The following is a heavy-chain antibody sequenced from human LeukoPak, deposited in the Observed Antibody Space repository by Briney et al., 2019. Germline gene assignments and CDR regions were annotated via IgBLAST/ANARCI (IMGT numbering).Heavy chain of an antibody. D-gene: IGHD6-13*01. CDR1: GGSFSGYY. V-gene: IGHV4-34*01. J-gene: IGHJ4*02. CDR2: INHSGST. CDR3: GSLPQLVPYYFDY. Sequence: SETLSLTCAVYGGSFSGYYWSWIRQPPGKGLEWIGEINHSGSTKYNPSLKSRITISVDTSKTKFSLKLSSVSAATTAVYYCGSLPQLVPYYFDYWGQGTLVTVSS.